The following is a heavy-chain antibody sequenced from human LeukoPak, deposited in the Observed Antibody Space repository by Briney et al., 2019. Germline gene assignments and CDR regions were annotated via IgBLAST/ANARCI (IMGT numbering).Heavy chain of an antibody. J-gene: IGHJ4*02. CDR2: IYHSGST. CDR3: ARHAGIAAGEYFDY. Sequence: SQTLSLTCTVSGGSISSGGYYWSWIRQPPGKGLEWIGYIYHSGSTYYNPSLKSRVTISVDTSKNQFSLKLSSVTAADTAVYYCARHAGIAAGEYFDYWGQGTLVTVSS. V-gene: IGHV4-30-2*02. D-gene: IGHD6-13*01. CDR1: GGSISSGGYY.